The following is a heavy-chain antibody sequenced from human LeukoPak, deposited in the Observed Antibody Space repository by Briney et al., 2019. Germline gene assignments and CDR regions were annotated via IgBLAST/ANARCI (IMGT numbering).Heavy chain of an antibody. D-gene: IGHD5-24*01. CDR3: AKDQPKRDGYNPNFDY. V-gene: IGHV3-30*02. J-gene: IGHJ4*02. CDR2: IRYDGSNK. Sequence: GGSLRLSCAASGFTFSSYGMHWVRQAPGKGLEWVAFIRYDGSNKYYADSVKGRFTISRDNSKNTLYLQMNSLRAEDTAVYYCAKDQPKRDGYNPNFDYWGQGTLVTVSS. CDR1: GFTFSSYG.